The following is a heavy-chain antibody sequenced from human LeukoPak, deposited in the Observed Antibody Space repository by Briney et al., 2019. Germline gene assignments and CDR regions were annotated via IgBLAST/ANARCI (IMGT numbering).Heavy chain of an antibody. CDR1: GFTFSNYA. Sequence: GGSLRLSCAASGFTFSNYAMSWFRQAPGKGLEWVSAISGSGDATYYADSVKGRFTFSRDNAKNTLYLQMNSLRAEDTAVYYCARVRVLAVAGTGYYFDYWGQGTLVTVSS. J-gene: IGHJ4*02. CDR3: ARVRVLAVAGTGYYFDY. CDR2: ISGSGDAT. V-gene: IGHV3-23*01. D-gene: IGHD6-19*01.